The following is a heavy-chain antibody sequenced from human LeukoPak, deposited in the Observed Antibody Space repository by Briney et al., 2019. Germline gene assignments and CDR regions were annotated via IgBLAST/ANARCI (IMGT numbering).Heavy chain of an antibody. D-gene: IGHD2-15*01. CDR1: GFTFSSYS. J-gene: IGHJ3*02. CDR2: ICSSSSTI. CDR3: ARDWLGYCSGGSCYYLGNAFDI. Sequence: PGGSLRLSCAASGFTFSSYSMNWVRQAPGKGLEWVSYICSSSSTIYYADSVKGRFTISRDNAKNSLYLQMNSLRAEDTAVYYCARDWLGYCSGGSCYYLGNAFDIWGQGTMVTVSS. V-gene: IGHV3-48*04.